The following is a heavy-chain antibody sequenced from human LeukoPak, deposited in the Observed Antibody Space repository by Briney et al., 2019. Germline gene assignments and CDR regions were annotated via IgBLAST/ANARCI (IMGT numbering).Heavy chain of an antibody. V-gene: IGHV1-69*05. J-gene: IGHJ5*02. CDR2: IMLLFGKA. CDR3: ERDVHGDYGSGWFVP. D-gene: IGHD4-17*01. CDR1: GGTFNNSA. Sequence: SSVKVSCKTSGGTFNNSAMSWVRQAPGQGLEWLGGIMLLFGKAGYAQRFQGRVTIAKDESTRTVYLELTSLTSDDTAVYYCERDVHGDYGSGWFVPWGQGTLVSVSS.